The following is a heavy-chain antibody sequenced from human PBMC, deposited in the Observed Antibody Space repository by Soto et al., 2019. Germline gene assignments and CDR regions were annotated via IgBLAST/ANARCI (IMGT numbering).Heavy chain of an antibody. CDR1: GGSFSGYY. J-gene: IGHJ6*03. Sequence: QVQLQQWGAGLLKPSETLSLTCAVYGGSFSGYYWSWIRQPPGKGLAWIGEINHSGSTNYNPSLKSRVTISVDTSKNQFSLKLSSVTAADTAVYYCARAVGGYCSGGSCPPPYYYYYYMDVWGKGTTVTVSS. D-gene: IGHD2-15*01. CDR2: INHSGST. CDR3: ARAVGGYCSGGSCPPPYYYYYYMDV. V-gene: IGHV4-34*01.